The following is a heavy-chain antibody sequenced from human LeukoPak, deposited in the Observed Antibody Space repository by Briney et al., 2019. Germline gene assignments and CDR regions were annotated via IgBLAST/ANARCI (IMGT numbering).Heavy chain of an antibody. CDR2: INPNSGVT. CDR1: GYTFTDYY. CDR3: ATRPNIYGSWRSYDDP. D-gene: IGHD3-10*01. V-gene: IGHV1-2*02. Sequence: ASVKVSCKASGYTFTDYYIHWVRLAPGQGLEWMGWINPNSGVTNYAQKFQGRVTVTRDTSIRTVYMELTRLASDDTAVYYCATRPNIYGSWRSYDDPWGQGTLVTVSS. J-gene: IGHJ5*02.